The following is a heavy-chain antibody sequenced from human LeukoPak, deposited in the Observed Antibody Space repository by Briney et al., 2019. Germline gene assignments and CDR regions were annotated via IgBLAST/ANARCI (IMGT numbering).Heavy chain of an antibody. J-gene: IGHJ4*02. Sequence: SETLSLTCAVYGGSFSGYYWSWIRQPPGKGLEWIGEINHSGVTNYNPSLKSRVTISGDTSKNQFSLKLSSVTAADTAVYYCARGRAPENWGQGTLVTVSS. CDR1: GGSFSGYY. CDR3: ARGRAPEN. V-gene: IGHV4-34*01. CDR2: INHSGVT.